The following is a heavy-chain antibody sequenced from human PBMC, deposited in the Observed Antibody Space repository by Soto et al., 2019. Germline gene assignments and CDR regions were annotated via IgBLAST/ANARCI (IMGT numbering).Heavy chain of an antibody. D-gene: IGHD6-13*01. Sequence: ASVKVSCKASGYTFTSYDINWVRQATGQGLEWMGWMSPNSGNTGYAQKFQGRVTMTRDTSISTAFMEVGSLTFEDTAVYFCARGVAAGYDYWGQGTLVTAPQ. CDR2: MSPNSGNT. CDR3: ARGVAAGYDY. V-gene: IGHV1-8*01. CDR1: GYTFTSYD. J-gene: IGHJ4*02.